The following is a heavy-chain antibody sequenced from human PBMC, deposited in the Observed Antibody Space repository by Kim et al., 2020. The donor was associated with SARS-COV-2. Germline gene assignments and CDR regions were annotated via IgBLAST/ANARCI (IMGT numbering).Heavy chain of an antibody. J-gene: IGHJ4*02. CDR1: GYIFTSYW. D-gene: IGHD3-22*01. V-gene: IGHV5-51*01. Sequence: GESLKISCKGSGYIFTSYWIAWVRQMPGKGLEWMGIIHPGDPETRYSPSFQGQVIISADKSTSTSYLQWSSLKASAAAMYSCARLHDTSVDPRGPFDYWGQGTLVTVPS. CDR2: IHPGDPET. CDR3: ARLHDTSVDPRGPFDY.